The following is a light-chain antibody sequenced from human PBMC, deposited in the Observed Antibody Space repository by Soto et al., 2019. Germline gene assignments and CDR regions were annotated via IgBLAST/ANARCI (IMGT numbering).Light chain of an antibody. CDR3: QKYNSPPRT. J-gene: IGKJ1*01. CDR2: AAS. CDR1: QGINNF. V-gene: IGKV1-27*01. Sequence: DIQMTQSPSSLSASIGDRVTITCRASQGINNFLAWYQQKPGEAPKLLLYAASILRSGVPSRFSGSGSGTDFTLTISSLQPEDVATYYCQKYNSPPRTFGQGTRLEL.